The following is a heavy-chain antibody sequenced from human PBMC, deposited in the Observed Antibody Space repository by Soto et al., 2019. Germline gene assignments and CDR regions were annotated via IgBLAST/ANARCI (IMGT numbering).Heavy chain of an antibody. V-gene: IGHV1-46*01. J-gene: IGHJ4*02. D-gene: IGHD2-2*01. CDR3: ARDYLSSKSSLSYFDY. CDR2: INPSGGST. Sequence: QVLLVQSGAEVTRPGASLKVSCKASGYNFISHYIHWVRQAPGQGLEWMGFINPSGGSTTHAQNFQGRRSMTRDTSTSTVYMELSGRRSEDAAVYYCARDYLSSKSSLSYFDYWGQGTLVTVSS. CDR1: GYNFISHY.